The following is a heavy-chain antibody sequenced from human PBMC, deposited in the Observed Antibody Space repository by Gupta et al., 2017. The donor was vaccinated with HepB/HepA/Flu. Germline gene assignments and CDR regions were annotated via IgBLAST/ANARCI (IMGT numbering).Heavy chain of an antibody. D-gene: IGHD2-2*02. CDR3: ARGQLDCSSTSCYTLEFSNAFDI. V-gene: IGHV3-20*04. J-gene: IGHJ3*02. Sequence: EVQLVESGGGVVRPGGALRLSCAVSGFTFDDYGMSWVRQGPGKGLEWVSGINWNGGSTGHADSVKGRFTISRDNAKNALYLQMNSLRAEDTALYYCARGQLDCSSTSCYTLEFSNAFDIWGQGTMVTVFS. CDR1: GFTFDDYG. CDR2: INWNGGST.